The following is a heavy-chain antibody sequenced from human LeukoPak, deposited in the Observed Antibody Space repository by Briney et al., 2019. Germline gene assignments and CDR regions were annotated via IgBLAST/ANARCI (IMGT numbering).Heavy chain of an antibody. CDR3: ASTRYDFWSGYSYRYYFDY. J-gene: IGHJ4*02. D-gene: IGHD3-3*01. CDR1: GYTFTGYY. V-gene: IGHV1-2*02. Sequence: ASVKVSCKASGYTFTGYYMHWVRQAPGQGLEWMGWINPNSGGTNYTQKFQGRVTMTRDTSISTAYMEPSRLRSDDTAVYYCASTRYDFWSGYSYRYYFDYWGQGTLVTVSS. CDR2: INPNSGGT.